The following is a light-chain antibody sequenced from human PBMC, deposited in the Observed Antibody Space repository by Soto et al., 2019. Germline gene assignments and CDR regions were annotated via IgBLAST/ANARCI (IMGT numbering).Light chain of an antibody. CDR1: QTISSW. CDR2: KAS. J-gene: IGKJ1*01. CDR3: QHYNSYSEA. V-gene: IGKV1-5*03. Sequence: DIQMTQSPSTLSGSVGDRVTITCRASQTISSWLAWYQQKPGKAPKLLIYKASTLKSGVPSRFSGSGSGTEFTLTISSLQPDDFVTYYCQHYNSYSEALGQGTKVELK.